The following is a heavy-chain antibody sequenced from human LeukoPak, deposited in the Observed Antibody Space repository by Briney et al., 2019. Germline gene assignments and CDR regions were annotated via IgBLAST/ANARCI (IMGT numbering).Heavy chain of an antibody. Sequence: PSETLSLTCTVSGGSISSYYWSWIRQPPGKGLEWIGYIYYSGSTNYNPSLKSRVTISVDTSKNQFSLKLSSVTAADTAVYYCARADILTGYCGYGLDVWGQGTTITVSS. V-gene: IGHV4-59*08. CDR1: GGSISSYY. J-gene: IGHJ6*02. D-gene: IGHD3-9*01. CDR2: IYYSGST. CDR3: ARADILTGYCGYGLDV.